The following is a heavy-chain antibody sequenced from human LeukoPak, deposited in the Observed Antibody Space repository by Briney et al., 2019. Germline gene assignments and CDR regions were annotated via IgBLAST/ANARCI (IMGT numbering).Heavy chain of an antibody. CDR2: ISAYNGNT. J-gene: IGHJ5*02. CDR3: ARLRPLSEMNAVVPAECWFDP. V-gene: IGHV1-18*01. Sequence: GASVKVSCKASGYTFTSYGISWVRQAPGQGLEWMGWISAYNGNTNYAQKLQGRVTMTTDTSTSTAYMELRSLRSDDTAVYYCARLRPLSEMNAVVPAECWFDPRGQGTLVTVSS. D-gene: IGHD2-2*01. CDR1: GYTFTSYG.